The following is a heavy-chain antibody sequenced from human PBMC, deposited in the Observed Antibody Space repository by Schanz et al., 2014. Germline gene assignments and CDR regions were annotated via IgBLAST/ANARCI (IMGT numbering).Heavy chain of an antibody. D-gene: IGHD3-16*01. CDR3: ATIGVNDYWRFGLDL. J-gene: IGHJ6*02. Sequence: VQLVESGGGLVKPGGSLRLSCAVSGFTVSSNYMSWVRQAPGKGLEWVAVISNDGSDEHYADSVKGRFTISRDNAKNSLYLQMNSLRAEDTAVYYCATIGVNDYWRFGLDLWGQGTTVTVSS. V-gene: IGHV3-30*03. CDR1: GFTVSSNY. CDR2: ISNDGSDE.